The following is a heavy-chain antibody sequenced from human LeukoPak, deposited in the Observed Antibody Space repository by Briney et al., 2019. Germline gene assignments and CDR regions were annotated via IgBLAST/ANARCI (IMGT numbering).Heavy chain of an antibody. CDR2: IYYSGST. D-gene: IGHD3-3*01. CDR3: ARSVAGSYFDY. V-gene: IGHV4-39*01. J-gene: IGHJ4*02. CDR1: GGSISSYY. Sequence: PSETLSLTCTVSGGSISSYYWGWIRQPPGKGLEWIGSIYYSGSTYYNPSLKSRVTISVDTSKNQFSLKLSSVTAADTAVYYCARSVAGSYFDYWGQGTLVTVSS.